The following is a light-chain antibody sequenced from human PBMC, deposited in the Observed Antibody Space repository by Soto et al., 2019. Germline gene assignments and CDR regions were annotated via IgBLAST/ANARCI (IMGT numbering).Light chain of an antibody. J-gene: IGKJ1*01. V-gene: IGKV3-20*01. Sequence: EIVMTQSPVTLSVSPGERATLSCRASQSVSSNLAWYQQKPGQAPTLLIYGASNRAAGIPDRFSGSGSGTDFTLTISRLEPEDFAVYYCQQYVTSPWALGQGTKVDI. CDR2: GAS. CDR3: QQYVTSPWA. CDR1: QSVSSN.